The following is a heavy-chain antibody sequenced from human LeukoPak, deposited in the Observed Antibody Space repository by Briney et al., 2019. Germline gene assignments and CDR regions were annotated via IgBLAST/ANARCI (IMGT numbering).Heavy chain of an antibody. J-gene: IGHJ4*02. D-gene: IGHD3-22*01. Sequence: GGSLRLSCAASGFTFSSYWMHWVRQAPGKGLVWVSRINSDGSSTSYAASVKGRFTISRDNAKNTLYLQMNSLRAEDTAVYYCANWAQWLLLPNFDYWGQGTLVTVSS. CDR2: INSDGSST. V-gene: IGHV3-74*01. CDR1: GFTFSSYW. CDR3: ANWAQWLLLPNFDY.